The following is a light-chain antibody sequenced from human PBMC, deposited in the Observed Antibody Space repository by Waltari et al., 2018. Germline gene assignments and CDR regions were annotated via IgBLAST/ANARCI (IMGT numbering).Light chain of an antibody. V-gene: IGLV3-25*03. CDR2: KDT. CDR1: TVSKQY. Sequence: SHELTQPPSVSVSPGQTARITCSGDTVSKQYVYWYQHKPGQAPVLLIYKDTEMPSGIPDRFSGSSSGTSVTLTISGVQAEDEADYYCQLADSTVTYVFGPGTKVIVL. J-gene: IGLJ1*01. CDR3: QLADSTVTYV.